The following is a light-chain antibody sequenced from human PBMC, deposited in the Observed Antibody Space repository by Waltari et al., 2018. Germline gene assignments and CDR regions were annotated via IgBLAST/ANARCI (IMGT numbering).Light chain of an antibody. J-gene: IGLJ2*01. V-gene: IGLV3-19*01. Sequence: SSELTQDPAVSVALGQTVRITCQGDSLRSYYASWYQQNPGQAPVLFIYGKNNRPSGIPDRFSGSSSGNTASLTITGAQAEDEADYYCNSRDTSGNHPVFGGGTKLTVL. CDR1: SLRSYY. CDR3: NSRDTSGNHPV. CDR2: GKN.